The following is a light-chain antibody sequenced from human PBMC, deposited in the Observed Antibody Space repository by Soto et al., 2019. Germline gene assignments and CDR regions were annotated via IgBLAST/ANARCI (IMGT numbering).Light chain of an antibody. CDR1: QNVASY. CDR2: DAS. J-gene: IGKJ5*01. V-gene: IGKV3-11*01. CDR3: QQRSDWPPIT. Sequence: EIVLTQSQATLSLSPGEGASLXCRASQNVASYLAWYQQKPGQAPRLLIYDASDRATGVPPRFSGSGSGTDFTLTISSLEPEDFAVYSCQQRSDWPPITFGQGTRLENK.